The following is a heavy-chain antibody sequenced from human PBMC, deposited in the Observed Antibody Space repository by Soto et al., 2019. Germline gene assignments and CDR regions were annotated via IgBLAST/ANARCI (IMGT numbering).Heavy chain of an antibody. Sequence: SETLSLTCTVSGGSISSYYWSWIRQPPGKGLEWIGYIYYSGSTSYNPSLKSRVTISVDTSKNQFSLKLSSVTATDTAVYYCARPRSSGYAGEFDYWGQGTLVTVSS. J-gene: IGHJ4*02. D-gene: IGHD3-22*01. CDR2: IYYSGST. CDR1: GGSISSYY. CDR3: ARPRSSGYAGEFDY. V-gene: IGHV4-59*01.